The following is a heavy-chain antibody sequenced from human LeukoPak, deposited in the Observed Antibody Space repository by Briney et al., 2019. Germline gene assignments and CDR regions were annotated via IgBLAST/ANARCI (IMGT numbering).Heavy chain of an antibody. J-gene: IGHJ4*02. CDR1: GFTFSSYA. D-gene: IGHD5-12*01. CDR3: AKGKSGYSGHTTFSY. Sequence: GGSLRLSCAASGFTFSSYAMSWVRQAPGKGLEWVSAISGSAGSTYYADSVKGRFTISRDNSKNTLSLQMNSLRVEDTAVYYCAKGKSGYSGHTTFSYWGQGTLVTVSS. CDR2: ISGSAGST. V-gene: IGHV3-23*01.